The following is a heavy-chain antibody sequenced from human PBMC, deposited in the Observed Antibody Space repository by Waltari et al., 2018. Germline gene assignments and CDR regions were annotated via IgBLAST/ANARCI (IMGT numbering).Heavy chain of an antibody. CDR2: INPNSGGT. J-gene: IGHJ4*02. D-gene: IGHD1-26*01. CDR3: ARVWRGGGTFDY. CDR1: GDTFTGYY. V-gene: IGHV1-2*02. Sequence: QVQLVQSGAEVKKPGASVKVSCKGSGDTFTGYYMQWVRQAPGQGLEWMGWINPNSGGTNYAQKFQGRVTMTRDTSISTAYMELSRLRFDDTAVYYCARVWRGGGTFDYWGQGTLVTVSS.